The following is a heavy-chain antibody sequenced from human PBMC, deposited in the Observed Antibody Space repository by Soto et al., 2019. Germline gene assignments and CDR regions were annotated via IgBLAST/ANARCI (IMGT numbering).Heavy chain of an antibody. CDR2: IFYSGST. V-gene: IGHV4-59*12. J-gene: IGHJ4*02. Sequence: SETLSLTCTVSGGSISSYYWSWIRQPPGKGLEWIGYIFYSGSTNYNPSLKSRVTISVDTSKNQFSLKLSSVTAADTAVYYCARGRWLRNLDYWGQGTLVTVSS. CDR3: ARGRWLRNLDY. CDR1: GGSISSYY. D-gene: IGHD5-12*01.